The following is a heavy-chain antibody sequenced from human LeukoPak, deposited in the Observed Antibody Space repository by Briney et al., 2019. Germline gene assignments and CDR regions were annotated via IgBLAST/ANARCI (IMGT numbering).Heavy chain of an antibody. Sequence: WASVKVSCKASDYTFTSYGISWVRRAPGQGLEWMGWISAYNGNTNYAQKLQGRVTMTTDTSTSTAYMELRSLRSDDTAVYYCARDLGLPVAGSTPWSQGTLVTVSS. V-gene: IGHV1-18*04. J-gene: IGHJ5*02. CDR1: DYTFTSYG. CDR3: ARDLGLPVAGSTP. CDR2: ISAYNGNT. D-gene: IGHD2-21*02.